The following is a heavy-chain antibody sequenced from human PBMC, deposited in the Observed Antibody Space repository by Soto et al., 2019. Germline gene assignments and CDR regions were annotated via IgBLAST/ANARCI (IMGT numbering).Heavy chain of an antibody. D-gene: IGHD5-12*01. V-gene: IGHV1-69*08. CDR3: ARDSRSDSGYDPLV. CDR2: IIPILGIA. J-gene: IGHJ4*02. CDR1: GGTFSSYT. Sequence: QVQLVQSGAEVKKPGSSVKVSCTASGGTFSSYTISWVRQAPGQGLEWMGRIIPILGIANYAQKFQGRVTITADKSTSTAYMELSSLRSEDTAVYYCARDSRSDSGYDPLVWGQGTLVTVSS.